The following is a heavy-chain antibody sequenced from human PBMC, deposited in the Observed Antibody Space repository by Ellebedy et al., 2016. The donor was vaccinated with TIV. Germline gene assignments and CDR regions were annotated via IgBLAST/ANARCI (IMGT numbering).Heavy chain of an antibody. J-gene: IGHJ5*02. V-gene: IGHV4-61*01. CDR3: ARPRCSSTSCYRRWFDP. D-gene: IGHD2-2*02. Sequence: SETLSLTXTVSGGSVSSGSYYWSWIRQPPGKGLEWIGYIYYSGSTNYNPSLKSRVTISVDTSKNQFSLKLSSVTAADTAVYYCARPRCSSTSCYRRWFDPWGQGTLVTVSS. CDR2: IYYSGST. CDR1: GGSVSSGSYY.